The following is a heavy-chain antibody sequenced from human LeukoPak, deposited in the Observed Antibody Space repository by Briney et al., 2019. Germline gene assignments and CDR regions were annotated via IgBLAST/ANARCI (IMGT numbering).Heavy chain of an antibody. CDR1: GGSIISYY. D-gene: IGHD4-17*01. V-gene: IGHV4-59*01. CDR3: ASGTVTPYYYYYMDV. J-gene: IGHJ6*03. Sequence: PSETLSLTCTVSGGSIISYYWSWIRQPPGKGLDWIGYIYYSGSTNYNPSLKSRVTISVDTSKNQFSLKLSSVTAADTAVYYCASGTVTPYYYYYMDVWGKGTTVTVSS. CDR2: IYYSGST.